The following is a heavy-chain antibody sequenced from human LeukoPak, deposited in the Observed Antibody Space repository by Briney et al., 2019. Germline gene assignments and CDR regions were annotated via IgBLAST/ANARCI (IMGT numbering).Heavy chain of an antibody. CDR2: IYYSGST. CDR1: GGSISSYY. V-gene: IGHV4-59*01. CDR3: ARDGRGIDY. Sequence: SETLSLTCTVSGGSISSYYWSWIRQPPGKGLEWIGYIYYSGSTNYNPSLKSRVTIPVDTSKNQFSLKLSSVTAADTAVYYCARDGRGIDYWGQGTLVTVSS. D-gene: IGHD3-10*01. J-gene: IGHJ4*02.